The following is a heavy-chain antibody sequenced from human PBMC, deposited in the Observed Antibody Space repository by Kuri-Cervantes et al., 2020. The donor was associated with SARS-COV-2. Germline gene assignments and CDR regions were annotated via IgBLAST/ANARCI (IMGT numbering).Heavy chain of an antibody. CDR2: IKQDGSEK. Sequence: GGSLRLSCAASGFTFSSYAMSWVRQAPGKGLEWVANIKQDGSEKYYVDSVKGRFTISRDNAKNSLYLQMNSLRAEDTAVYYCARAPYCSSTSCYRRMAYYFDYWGQGTRVTVSS. D-gene: IGHD2-2*02. J-gene: IGHJ4*02. CDR1: GFTFSSYA. CDR3: ARAPYCSSTSCYRRMAYYFDY. V-gene: IGHV3-7*05.